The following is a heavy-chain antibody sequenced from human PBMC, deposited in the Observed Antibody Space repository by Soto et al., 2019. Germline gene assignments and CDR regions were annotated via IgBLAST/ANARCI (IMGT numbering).Heavy chain of an antibody. V-gene: IGHV3-21*01. D-gene: IGHD3-10*01. CDR2: ISSSSSYI. CDR1: GVTLSSYG. Sequence: GILRSSCSACGVTLSSYGMNWVRHAPGKGLEWVSSISSSSSYIYYADSVKGRFTISRDNAKNSLYLQMNSLRAEDTAVYYCARDALLWFGVSDVWGQGTRVSVSS. J-gene: IGHJ6*02. CDR3: ARDALLWFGVSDV.